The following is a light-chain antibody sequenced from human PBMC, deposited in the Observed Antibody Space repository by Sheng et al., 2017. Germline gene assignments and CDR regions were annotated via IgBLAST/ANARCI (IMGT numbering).Light chain of an antibody. Sequence: EAVLTQSPGTLSLSPGERATLSCRVSQPVSSSFLAWYQQKPGRAPRLLIYAASRRATGIPDRFSGGGSGTDFTLTISRLEPEDFAVYYCQCYDCSPRMFGQGTKVEIK. CDR3: QCYDCSPRM. J-gene: IGKJ1*01. CDR1: QPVSSSF. CDR2: AAS. V-gene: IGKV3-20*01.